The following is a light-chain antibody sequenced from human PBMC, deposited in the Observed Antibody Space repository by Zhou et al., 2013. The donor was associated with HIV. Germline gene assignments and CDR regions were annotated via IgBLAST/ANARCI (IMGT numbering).Light chain of an antibody. Sequence: VVMTQSPLSLPVTLGQAASISCRSNQSLLYSDGNTYFSWFHQRPGQSPRRLIYKVSTRDSGVPDRFSGSGSGTDFTLKISRVEAEDVGVYYCMQGTHWPPVAFGQGTRLEI. V-gene: IGKV2-30*01. CDR2: KVS. CDR1: QSLLYSDGNTY. CDR3: MQGTHWPPVA. J-gene: IGKJ5*01.